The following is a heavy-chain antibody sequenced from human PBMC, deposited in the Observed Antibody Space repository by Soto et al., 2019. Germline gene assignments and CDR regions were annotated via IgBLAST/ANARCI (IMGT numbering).Heavy chain of an antibody. J-gene: IGHJ4*02. V-gene: IGHV3-11*06. Sequence: VGSLRLSCAASGFKVSDYYMSWIRQAPGKGLEWLSYSSNSGTYTRYADSVKGRFSISRDNAKNSLFLQINSLRGEDSATYYCARSGDNYNVLDYRGQRTPVTVSS. CDR2: SSNSGTYT. CDR3: ARSGDNYNVLDY. CDR1: GFKVSDYY. D-gene: IGHD3-10*02.